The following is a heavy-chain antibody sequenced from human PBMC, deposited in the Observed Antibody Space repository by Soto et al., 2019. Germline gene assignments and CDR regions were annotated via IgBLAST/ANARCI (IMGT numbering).Heavy chain of an antibody. CDR1: GFSLSTSGVG. CDR2: IYWDDDK. J-gene: IGHJ3*02. D-gene: IGHD6-13*01. CDR3: AHRRIAAAINAFDS. V-gene: IGHV2-5*02. Sequence: QITLKESGPTLVKPTQTLTLTCTFSGFSLSTSGVGVGWIRQPPGKALEWLALIYWDDDKRYSPSLKSRLTITKDTSKNQVVLTMTNMDPVDTATYYCAHRRIAAAINAFDSWGQGTMVTVSS.